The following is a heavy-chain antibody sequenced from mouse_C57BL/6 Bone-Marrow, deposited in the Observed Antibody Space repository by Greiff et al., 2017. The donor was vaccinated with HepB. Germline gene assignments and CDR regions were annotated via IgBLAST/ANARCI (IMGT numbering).Heavy chain of an antibody. Sequence: EVQLVESGPELVKPGASVKMSCKASGYTFTDYNMHWVKQSHGKSLEWIGYINPNNGGTSYNQKFKGKATLTVNKSSSTAYMELRSLTSEDSAVYYCARYGNLLLRYRDYWGQGTTLTVSS. J-gene: IGHJ2*01. CDR1: GYTFTDYN. CDR3: ARYGNLLLRYRDY. CDR2: INPNNGGT. V-gene: IGHV1-22*01. D-gene: IGHD1-1*01.